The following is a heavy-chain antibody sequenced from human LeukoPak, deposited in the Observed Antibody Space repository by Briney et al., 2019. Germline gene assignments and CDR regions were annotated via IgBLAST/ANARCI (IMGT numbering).Heavy chain of an antibody. Sequence: TGGSLRLSCSASGFTFSSYWMHWVRPAPPKGLVWVSRINSDGSSTSYADSVKGRFTISRDNAKNTLYLQMNSLRAEDTAVYYCASASRDGYFYWGQGILVTVSS. D-gene: IGHD5-24*01. J-gene: IGHJ4*02. CDR2: INSDGSST. CDR1: GFTFSSYW. V-gene: IGHV3-74*01. CDR3: ASASRDGYFY.